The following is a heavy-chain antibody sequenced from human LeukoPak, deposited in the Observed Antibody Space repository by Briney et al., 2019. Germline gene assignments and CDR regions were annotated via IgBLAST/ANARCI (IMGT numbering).Heavy chain of an antibody. Sequence: SVTVSCTASGGTFSSYAISWVRQAPGQGLEWMGGIIPIFGTANYAQKLQGRVTMTTDTSTSTAYMELRSLRSDDTAVYYCARITIFGVVIRSSDAFDIWGQGTMVTVSS. V-gene: IGHV1-69*05. CDR1: GGTFSSYA. D-gene: IGHD3-3*01. CDR3: ARITIFGVVIRSSDAFDI. CDR2: IIPIFGTA. J-gene: IGHJ3*02.